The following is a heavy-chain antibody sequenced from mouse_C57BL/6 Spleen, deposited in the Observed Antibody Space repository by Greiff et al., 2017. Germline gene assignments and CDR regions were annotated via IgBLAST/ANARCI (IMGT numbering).Heavy chain of an antibody. CDR1: GYTFTDYY. CDR3: ARSRNGNLDY. Sequence: EVQLQQSGPVLVKPGASVKMSCKASGYTFTDYYMNWVKQSHGKSLEWIGVINPYNGGTSYNQKFKGKATLTVDKSSSTAYMELNSLTSEDSAVYYCARSRNGNLDYWGQGTTLTVSS. CDR2: INPYNGGT. J-gene: IGHJ2*01. D-gene: IGHD2-1*01. V-gene: IGHV1-19*01.